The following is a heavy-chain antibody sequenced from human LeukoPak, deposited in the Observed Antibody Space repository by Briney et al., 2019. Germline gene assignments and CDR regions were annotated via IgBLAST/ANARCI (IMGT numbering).Heavy chain of an antibody. J-gene: IGHJ4*02. CDR3: AREITGRTIDY. CDR1: GFTFSSYS. V-gene: IGHV3-21*01. Sequence: PGGSLRLSCAASGFTFSSYSMNWVRQAPGKGLEWVSSISSSSGYIYYADSVKGRFTISRDNAKNSLYLQMNSLRAEDTAVYYCAREITGRTIDYWGQGTLVTVSS. D-gene: IGHD1-20*01. CDR2: ISSSSGYI.